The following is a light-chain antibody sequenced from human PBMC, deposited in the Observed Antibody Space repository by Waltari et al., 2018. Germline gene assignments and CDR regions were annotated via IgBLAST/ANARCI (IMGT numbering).Light chain of an antibody. V-gene: IGKV4-1*01. CDR3: HQYYSSLQT. CDR1: QSVLSSSDNQNY. Sequence: DIVMTQSPDSLPVSLGERATINCKSSQSVLSSSDNQNYLSWYQQKPGQPPKLLMYWASTRESGVPDRFSGSGSGTDFTLTISTLQAEDVAVYYCHQYYSSLQTFGQGTKVEIK. CDR2: WAS. J-gene: IGKJ1*01.